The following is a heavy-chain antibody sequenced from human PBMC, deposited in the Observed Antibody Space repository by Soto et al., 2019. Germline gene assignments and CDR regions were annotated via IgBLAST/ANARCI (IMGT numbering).Heavy chain of an antibody. V-gene: IGHV1-69*01. CDR1: GGPFSDYA. J-gene: IGHJ4*02. D-gene: IGHD3-10*01. Sequence: QVQLVQSGAEVKKPGSSVKVSCKVSGGPFSDYAASWVRQAPGQGLEWMGGIIPMFGTANYAQKFQGRVTITADESTTTAYMELSSLRSEDTAVYYCARDLDYYGSGSYYNRIDYWGQGTLVTVSS. CDR3: ARDLDYYGSGSYYNRIDY. CDR2: IIPMFGTA.